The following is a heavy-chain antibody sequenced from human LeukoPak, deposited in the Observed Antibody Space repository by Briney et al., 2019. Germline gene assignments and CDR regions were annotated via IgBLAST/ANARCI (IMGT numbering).Heavy chain of an antibody. CDR2: IWYDGSNK. Sequence: GGSLRLSCAASGFTFSSYGMHWVRQAPGKGLEWVAVIWYDGSNKYYADSVKGRFTISRDNSKNTLYLQMNSLRAEDTAVYYCARDLAYCGGDCYSPPYYWGQGTLVTVSS. D-gene: IGHD2-21*02. CDR1: GFTFSSYG. J-gene: IGHJ4*02. V-gene: IGHV3-33*01. CDR3: ARDLAYCGGDCYSPPYY.